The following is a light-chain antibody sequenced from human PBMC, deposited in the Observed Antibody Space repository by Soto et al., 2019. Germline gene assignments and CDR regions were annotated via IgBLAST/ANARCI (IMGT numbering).Light chain of an antibody. J-gene: IGLJ2*01. CDR3: QSYDSSLGVV. Sequence: QSVLTQPTSVSGAPGQRVTISCTGSSSNIGAGYDVHWYQQLPGTAPKLLIYGNSNRPSGVPDRFSGSKSGTSASLSITGLQAEDEADCYCQSYDSSLGVVFGGGTKLTVL. CDR1: SSNIGAGYD. V-gene: IGLV1-40*01. CDR2: GNS.